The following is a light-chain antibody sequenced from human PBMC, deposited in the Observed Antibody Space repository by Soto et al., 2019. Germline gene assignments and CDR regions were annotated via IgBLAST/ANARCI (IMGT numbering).Light chain of an antibody. V-gene: IGKV3-15*01. Sequence: EIVMTQSPATLSVSPGERATLSCRASQSVSSNLAWYQQKPGQAPRLLIYGASTRATGMPARFSGSGSGTEFTLTNSSLQSEDFAVYYCQQYNNPETFGQGTKVEIK. CDR1: QSVSSN. J-gene: IGKJ1*01. CDR2: GAS. CDR3: QQYNNPET.